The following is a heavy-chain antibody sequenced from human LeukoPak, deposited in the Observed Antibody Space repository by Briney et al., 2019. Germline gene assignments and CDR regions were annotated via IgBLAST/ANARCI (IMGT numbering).Heavy chain of an antibody. Sequence: KPSETLSLTCTVSGGSISSSSYYWGWIRQPPGKGLEWIGSIYYSGSTYYNPSLKSRVTISVDTSKNQFSLKLSSVTAADTAVYYCARRLTYYDFWSGEYYYYYMDVWGKGTTVTVSS. D-gene: IGHD3-3*01. V-gene: IGHV4-39*01. CDR3: ARRLTYYDFWSGEYYYYYMDV. CDR2: IYYSGST. J-gene: IGHJ6*03. CDR1: GGSISSSSYY.